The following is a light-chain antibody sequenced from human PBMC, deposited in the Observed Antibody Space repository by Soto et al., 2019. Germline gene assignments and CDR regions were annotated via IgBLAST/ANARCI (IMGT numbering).Light chain of an antibody. CDR1: QSVGGSS. J-gene: IGKJ1*01. CDR3: QQYQNSPRT. Sequence: ETVLTQSPGTLSLSPGERATVSCRASQSVGGSSLAWYQQRPGQAPGLLIYDTSKRATGIPDRFSGSGSGTEFTLTIRRLEPEDFAVYYCQQYQNSPRTFGQGTKVDSK. V-gene: IGKV3-20*01. CDR2: DTS.